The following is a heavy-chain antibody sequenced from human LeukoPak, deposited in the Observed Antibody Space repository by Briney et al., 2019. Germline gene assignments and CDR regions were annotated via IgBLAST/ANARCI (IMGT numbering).Heavy chain of an antibody. CDR1: GFTFSSYE. V-gene: IGHV3-48*03. CDR2: ISSSGSTI. D-gene: IGHD2-15*01. J-gene: IGHJ4*02. CDR3: ARIDCSGGSCYSGYFDY. Sequence: PGGSLRLSCAASGFTFSSYEMNWVRQAPGKGLEWVSYISSSGSTIYYADSVKGLFTISRDNAKNSLYLQMNSLRAEDTAVYYCARIDCSGGSCYSGYFDYWGQGTLVTVSS.